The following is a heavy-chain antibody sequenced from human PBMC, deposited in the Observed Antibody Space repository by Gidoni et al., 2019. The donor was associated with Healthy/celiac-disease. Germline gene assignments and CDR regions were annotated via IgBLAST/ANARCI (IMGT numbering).Heavy chain of an antibody. D-gene: IGHD3-16*01. Sequence: QVQLVESGGGLVKPGGSLRLSCAASGFTFRAYYMSWIRQAPGKGLEGVSYISSSGSTIYYADSVKGRFTISRDNAKNSLYLQMNSLRAEDTAVYYCARDFGLGGNSVEDYGMDVWGQGTTVTVSS. V-gene: IGHV3-11*01. J-gene: IGHJ6*02. CDR1: GFTFRAYY. CDR3: ARDFGLGGNSVEDYGMDV. CDR2: ISSSGSTI.